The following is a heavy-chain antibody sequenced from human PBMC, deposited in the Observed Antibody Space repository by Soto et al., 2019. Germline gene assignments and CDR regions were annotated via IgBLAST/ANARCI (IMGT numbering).Heavy chain of an antibody. CDR1: GFTFSNFG. D-gene: IGHD1-26*01. CDR2: VRSDGDTT. Sequence: EVQVLESGGRLVQPGGSLRLSCAASGFTFSNFGMNWVRQAPGKGLEWVSGVRSDGDTTYNAESVKGRFTVSRDTSRNTVYLQMNSLRAEDTAIYYCAKGKGVGATPDGANCWGQGTLVTVSS. V-gene: IGHV3-23*01. J-gene: IGHJ4*02. CDR3: AKGKGVGATPDGANC.